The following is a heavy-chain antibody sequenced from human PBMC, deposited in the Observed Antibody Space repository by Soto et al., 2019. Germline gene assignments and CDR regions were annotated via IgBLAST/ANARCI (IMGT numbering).Heavy chain of an antibody. J-gene: IGHJ4*02. Sequence: SETLSLTCTVSGDSIRSSYWTWIRQAPGRGLEWIGDIYHTGTTNYNPSLKSRVSISVDTSKNQFSLRLRSVTAADTAIYFCAKISAGSTDEAMFTVFDHWGQGTLVTVSS. CDR3: AKISAGSTDEAMFTVFDH. CDR1: GDSIRSSY. CDR2: IYHTGTT. D-gene: IGHD6-13*01. V-gene: IGHV4-59*03.